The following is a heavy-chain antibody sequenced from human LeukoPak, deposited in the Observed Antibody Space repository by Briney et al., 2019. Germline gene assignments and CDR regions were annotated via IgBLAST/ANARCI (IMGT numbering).Heavy chain of an antibody. CDR3: ARKNGLDF. D-gene: IGHD2-8*01. V-gene: IGHV3-7*01. CDR1: GFSLRNFW. CDR2: IREDGSGK. Sequence: GGSLRLSCAASGFSLRNFWMSWVRQAPGKGLEWVANIREDGSGKYYVDSVKGRFTISRDNAKNSLTLQMNGLRAEDTAVYYCARKNGLDFWGQGTMVIVSP. J-gene: IGHJ3*01.